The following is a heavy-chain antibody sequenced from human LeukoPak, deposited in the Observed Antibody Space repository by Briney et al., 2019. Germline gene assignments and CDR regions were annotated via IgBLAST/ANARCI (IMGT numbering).Heavy chain of an antibody. CDR3: ASSNYDILTGYYRDAFDI. Sequence: SETLSLTCTVSGGSISSSSYYWGWIRQPPGKGLEWIGSIYYSGSTYYNPSLKSRVTISVDTSKNQFSLKLSSVTAADTAAYYCASSNYDILTGYYRDAFDIWGQGTMVTVSS. CDR1: GGSISSSSYY. CDR2: IYYSGST. J-gene: IGHJ3*02. V-gene: IGHV4-39*07. D-gene: IGHD3-9*01.